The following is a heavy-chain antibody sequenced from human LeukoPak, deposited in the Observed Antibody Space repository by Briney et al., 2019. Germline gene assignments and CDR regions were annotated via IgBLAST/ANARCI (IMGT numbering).Heavy chain of an antibody. Sequence: SETLSLTCTVSGGSISSSSYYWGWIRQPPGKGLEWIGSIYYSGSTYYNPSLKSRVTISVDTSKNQFSLKLSSVTAADTAVYYCARGYYYYYMDVWGKGTTVTVSS. V-gene: IGHV4-39*07. CDR2: IYYSGST. J-gene: IGHJ6*03. CDR3: ARGYYYYYMDV. CDR1: GGSISSSSYY.